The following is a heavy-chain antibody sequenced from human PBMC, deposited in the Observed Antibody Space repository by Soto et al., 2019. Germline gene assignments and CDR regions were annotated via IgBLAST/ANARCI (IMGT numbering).Heavy chain of an antibody. D-gene: IGHD3-3*01. V-gene: IGHV1-69*06. CDR1: GGTFSSYA. Sequence: SVKVSCKASGGTFSSYAISWVRQAPGQGLEWMGGIIPIFGTANYAQKFQGRVTITADKSTSTAYMELSSLRSEDTAVYYCARVRGTIFGVVIKGLRNYYYGMDVWGQGTTVTVSS. CDR3: ARVRGTIFGVVIKGLRNYYYGMDV. J-gene: IGHJ6*02. CDR2: IIPIFGTA.